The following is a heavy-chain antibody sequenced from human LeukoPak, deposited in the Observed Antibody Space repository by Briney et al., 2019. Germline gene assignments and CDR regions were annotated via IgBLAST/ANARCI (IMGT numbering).Heavy chain of an antibody. J-gene: IGHJ4*02. CDR1: GYTFTGYY. CDR3: ARSTRFSLTGPIFDY. V-gene: IGHV1-2*02. D-gene: IGHD3-9*01. Sequence: ASVKVSCKASGYTFTGYYMHWVRQAPGQGLEWMGWINPNSGGTNYAQKFQSRVTMTRDTSISTAYMELSRLRSDDTAVYYCARSTRFSLTGPIFDYWGQGTLVTVSS. CDR2: INPNSGGT.